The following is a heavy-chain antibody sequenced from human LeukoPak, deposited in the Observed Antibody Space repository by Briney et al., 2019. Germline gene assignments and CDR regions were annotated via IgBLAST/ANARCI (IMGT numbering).Heavy chain of an antibody. CDR2: IYSSGST. Sequence: SETLSLTCTVSGGSITGFYWTCLRQPPGKGLEWIGYIYSSGSTNYNPSLKSRVAISVDTSKNQFSLKLSSVTAADTAVYYCAREGTGSFEYWGQGTLVTVSS. CDR1: GGSITGFY. J-gene: IGHJ4*02. D-gene: IGHD7-27*01. CDR3: AREGTGSFEY. V-gene: IGHV4-59*01.